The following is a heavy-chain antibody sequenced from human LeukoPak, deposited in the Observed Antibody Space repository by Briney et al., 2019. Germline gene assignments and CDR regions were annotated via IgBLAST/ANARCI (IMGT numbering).Heavy chain of an antibody. J-gene: IGHJ4*02. Sequence: GGSLRLPCATSGFTFSGYWMHWVRQAPGKGLVWVSRINSDGSRTTYGDSVKGRFTISRDNAKNTLYLQMNSLRVEDTAVYYCAREGDYSPFDCWGQGTLVTVSS. CDR1: GFTFSGYW. D-gene: IGHD2-21*01. V-gene: IGHV3-74*01. CDR3: AREGDYSPFDC. CDR2: INSDGSRT.